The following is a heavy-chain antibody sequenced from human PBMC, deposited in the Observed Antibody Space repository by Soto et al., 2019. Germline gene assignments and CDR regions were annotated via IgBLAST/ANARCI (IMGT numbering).Heavy chain of an antibody. V-gene: IGHV1-2*02. CDR1: GYTFTGYY. D-gene: IGHD2-21*01. CDR3: ARERFEVISDGIDV. Sequence: ASVKVSCKASGYTFTGYYVHWVREAPGQGLEWMGWINPETGGTSYAQKFQGRVTLSRDTSINTAYLELSSLRFDDAAVYFCARERFEVISDGIDVWGQGTTVTVSS. CDR2: INPETGGT. J-gene: IGHJ6*02.